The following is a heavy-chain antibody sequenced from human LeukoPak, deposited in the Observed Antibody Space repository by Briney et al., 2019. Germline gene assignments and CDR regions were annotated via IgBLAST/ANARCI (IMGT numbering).Heavy chain of an antibody. CDR1: GYTFTDYY. V-gene: IGHV1-2*06. CDR2: INPNSGGT. Sequence: ASVTVSCTASGYTFTDYYMHRVRQAPGQGLEWMGRINPNSGGTNYAQKLQGRVTMTTDTSTSTAYMELRSLRSDDTAVYYCARDGSSGWYWLYYWGQGTLVTVSS. D-gene: IGHD6-19*01. J-gene: IGHJ4*02. CDR3: ARDGSSGWYWLYY.